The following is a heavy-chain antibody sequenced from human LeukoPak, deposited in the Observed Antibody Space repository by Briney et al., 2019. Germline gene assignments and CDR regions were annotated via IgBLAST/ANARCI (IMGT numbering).Heavy chain of an antibody. J-gene: IGHJ6*03. D-gene: IGHD3-10*01. Sequence: SETLSLTCAVSGGSISSYYWSWIRQPAGKGLEWIGRIYTSGSTNYNPSLKSRVTMSVDTSKNQFSLKLSSVTAADTAVYYCARAVGSGSFQTYYYYMDVWGKGTTVTISS. CDR2: IYTSGST. CDR3: ARAVGSGSFQTYYYYMDV. CDR1: GGSISSYY. V-gene: IGHV4-4*07.